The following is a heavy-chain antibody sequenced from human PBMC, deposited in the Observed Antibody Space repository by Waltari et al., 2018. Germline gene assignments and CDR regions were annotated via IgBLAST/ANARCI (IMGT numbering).Heavy chain of an antibody. CDR3: ARGEGARDYYYYYYMDV. CDR2: INPNSGGT. J-gene: IGHJ6*03. Sequence: QVQLVQSGAEVKKPGASVKVSCKASGYTFTGYYMHWVRQAPGQGLEWMGWINPNSGGTNYAQKFQGRVTMTRDTSISTAYMELSRLRSDDTAVYYCARGEGARDYYYYYYMDVWGKGTTVTISS. D-gene: IGHD1-26*01. V-gene: IGHV1-2*02. CDR1: GYTFTGYY.